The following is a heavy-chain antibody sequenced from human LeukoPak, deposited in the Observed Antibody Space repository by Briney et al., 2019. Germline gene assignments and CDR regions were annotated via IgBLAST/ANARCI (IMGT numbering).Heavy chain of an antibody. CDR2: IYYSGST. V-gene: IGHV4-59*08. CDR1: GGSISNFY. J-gene: IGHJ4*02. Sequence: PSETLSLTCTVSGGSISNFYWSWIRQPPGKGLEWIGYIYYSGSTNYNPSLESRVTISVDTSKNQFSLRLSSVTAADTAVYYCARTTSFDYWGQGTLVTVSS. D-gene: IGHD2/OR15-2a*01. CDR3: ARTTSFDY.